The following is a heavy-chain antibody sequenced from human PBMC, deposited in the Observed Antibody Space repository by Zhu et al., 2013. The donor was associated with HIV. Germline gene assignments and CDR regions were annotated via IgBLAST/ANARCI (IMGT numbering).Heavy chain of an antibody. CDR1: GYTFTGYY. D-gene: IGHD3-22*01. CDR3: ARVTLITMIALGY. V-gene: IGHV1-2*02. CDR2: INPKSGGS. Sequence: QVQLVQSGAEVKKPGASVNVSCKASGYTFTGYYMHWVRQAPGQGLEWMGWINPKSGGSNYAQKFQGRVTMTRDTSISTAYMELSRLRSDDTAVYYCARVTLITMIALGYWGQGTLVTVSS. J-gene: IGHJ4*02.